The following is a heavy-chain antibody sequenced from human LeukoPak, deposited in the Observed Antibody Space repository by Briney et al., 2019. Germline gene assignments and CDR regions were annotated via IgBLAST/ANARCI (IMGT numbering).Heavy chain of an antibody. CDR2: IIPIFGTA. D-gene: IGHD3-9*01. V-gene: IGHV1-69*13. CDR1: GGTFSSYA. Sequence: GASVKVSCKASGGTFSSYAISWVRQAPGQGLEWMGGIIPIFGTANYAQKFQGRVTITADESTSTAYMELSSLRSEDTAVYYCAGGYTYDILTGYFPYYGMDVWGQGTTVTVSS. CDR3: AGGYTYDILTGYFPYYGMDV. J-gene: IGHJ6*02.